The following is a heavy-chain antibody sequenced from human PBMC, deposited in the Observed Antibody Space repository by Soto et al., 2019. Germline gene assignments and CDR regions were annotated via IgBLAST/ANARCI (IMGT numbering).Heavy chain of an antibody. Sequence: GGSLRLSCAASDFDFSSYGIHWVRQAPGKGLEWVAASSYDGRETFYADSAKGRFTVSKEMCKNTAFLQMNALRHEDTAVYFCARDSGWPILNFDNWGQGTPVTVSS. D-gene: IGHD3-10*01. CDR3: ARDSGWPILNFDN. V-gene: IGHV3-30*03. CDR1: DFDFSSYG. J-gene: IGHJ4*02. CDR2: SSYDGRET.